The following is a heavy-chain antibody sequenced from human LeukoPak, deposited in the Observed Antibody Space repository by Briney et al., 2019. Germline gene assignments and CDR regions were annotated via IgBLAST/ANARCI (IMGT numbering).Heavy chain of an antibody. CDR1: GYTFTSYN. CDR2: VNPSTGSS. J-gene: IGHJ4*02. Sequence: ASVKVSCKASGYTFTSYNIHWVRQAPGQGLEWMGIVNPSTGSSSYAQKFQGRVSMTRDTSTSTVDMELSSQRSEDTAVFYCARDVAGSWGYFDYWGQGTLVTVSS. D-gene: IGHD6-19*01. V-gene: IGHV1-46*01. CDR3: ARDVAGSWGYFDY.